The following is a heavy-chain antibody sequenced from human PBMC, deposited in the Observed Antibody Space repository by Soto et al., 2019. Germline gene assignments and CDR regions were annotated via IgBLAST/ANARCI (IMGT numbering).Heavy chain of an antibody. CDR3: AKDRSSGYYGNWFDP. V-gene: IGHV3-23*01. J-gene: IGHJ5*02. CDR1: GFTFSSYA. Sequence: EVQLLESGGGLVQPGGSLRLSCAASGFTFSSYAMSWVRQAPGKGLEWVSAISGSGGSTYYADSVKGRFTISRDNSKNTLYLQMNSLRAEDMAVYYCAKDRSSGYYGNWFDPWGQGTLVTVSS. D-gene: IGHD3-22*01. CDR2: ISGSGGST.